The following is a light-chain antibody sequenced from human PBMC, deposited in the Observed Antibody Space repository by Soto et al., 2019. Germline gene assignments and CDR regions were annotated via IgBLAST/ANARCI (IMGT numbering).Light chain of an antibody. J-gene: IGKJ1*01. V-gene: IGKV2-30*01. Sequence: DVVLTQSPLSLTVTVGQAASISCRSTQRLVFSDGDTYLSWFHQRPGQPPRRLIYKVSQRDSGFPDSFRGSGSGTYFTLKISRVEAEDVGVYYCKQSPALPWTFGQGTKVAIK. CDR3: KQSPALPWT. CDR2: KVS. CDR1: QRLVFSDGDTY.